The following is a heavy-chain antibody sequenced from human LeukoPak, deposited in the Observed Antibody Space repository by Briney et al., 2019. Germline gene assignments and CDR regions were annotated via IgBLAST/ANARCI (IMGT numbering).Heavy chain of an antibody. V-gene: IGHV3-11*01. CDR2: TSSSGDIT. D-gene: IGHD1-1*01. J-gene: IGHJ6*03. CDR1: GFTFSDCF. CDR3: ARSSRQKLEHYDYYYIDV. Sequence: GGSLILSCAASGFTFSDCFMSWIRQAPGRGLEWISYTSSSGDITYYADSVKDRFTISRDNARNSLYLQMNSLRAEDTAVYYCARSSRQKLEHYDYYYIDVWGKGTTVTVSS.